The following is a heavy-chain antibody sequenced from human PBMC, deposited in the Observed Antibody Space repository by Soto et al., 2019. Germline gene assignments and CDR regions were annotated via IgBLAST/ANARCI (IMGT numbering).Heavy chain of an antibody. CDR1: GGTFSTDS. Sequence: QVQLVQSGAEVKKPGSSVKVSCKASGGTFSTDSISWVRQAPGQGLEWMGGIIPMFGTANNAQKFQGRVTISAGESTSTAYIELSSLSSEDTAVYFFAREIDGYYRMDVWGQGTRVTVAS. V-gene: IGHV1-69*12. J-gene: IGHJ6*02. CDR2: IIPMFGTA. CDR3: AREIDGYYRMDV.